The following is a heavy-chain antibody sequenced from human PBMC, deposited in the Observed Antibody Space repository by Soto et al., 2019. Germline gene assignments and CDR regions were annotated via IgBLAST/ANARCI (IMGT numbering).Heavy chain of an antibody. J-gene: IGHJ4*02. Sequence: PGGSLRLSCAASGFTFSSYAMSWARQAPGKGLEWVSAISGSGGSTYYADSVKGRFTISRDNSKNTLYLQMNSLRAEDTAVYYCAKAAGDQLWFENYSDYWGQGTLVTVSS. CDR1: GFTFSSYA. D-gene: IGHD5-18*01. V-gene: IGHV3-23*01. CDR2: ISGSGGST. CDR3: AKAAGDQLWFENYSDY.